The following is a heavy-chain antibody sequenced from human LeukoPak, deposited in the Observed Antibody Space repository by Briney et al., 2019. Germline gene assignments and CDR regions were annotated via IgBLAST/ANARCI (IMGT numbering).Heavy chain of an antibody. CDR3: ARDGGATGYYHGMDV. V-gene: IGHV4-4*07. D-gene: IGHD2-21*01. CDR2: MYTSGST. J-gene: IGHJ6*01. CDR1: GASISSYH. Sequence: SETLSLTCTVSGASISSYHWSWIRQPAGKGLEWIGRMYTSGSTNYNPSLKGRVTMSVDTSKNQFFLKLSSVTAADTAVYYCARDGGATGYYHGMDVWGQGTTVTVSS.